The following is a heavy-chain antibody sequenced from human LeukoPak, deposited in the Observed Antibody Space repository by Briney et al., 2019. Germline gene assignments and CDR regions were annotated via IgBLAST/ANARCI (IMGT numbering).Heavy chain of an antibody. CDR1: GGSFSGYY. CDR2: INHSGST. Sequence: SETLSLTCAVYGGSFSGYYWSWIRQPPGKGLEWIGEINHSGSTNYNPSLKSRVTISVDTSKNQFSLKLSSVTAADTAVHYCATLVATILSPFDYWGQGTLVTVSS. V-gene: IGHV4-34*01. CDR3: ATLVATILSPFDY. J-gene: IGHJ4*02. D-gene: IGHD5-12*01.